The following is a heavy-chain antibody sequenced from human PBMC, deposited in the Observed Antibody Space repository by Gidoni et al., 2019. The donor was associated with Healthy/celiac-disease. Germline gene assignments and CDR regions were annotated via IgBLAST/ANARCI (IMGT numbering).Heavy chain of an antibody. D-gene: IGHD3-22*01. V-gene: IGHV4-39*01. CDR3: ARLSCGFGTGLSGYYEFVDY. CDR1: GGSISSSSYY. Sequence: QLQLQASGPGLVKPSETLYRTCTVSGGSISSSSYYWGWIRQPPGKGLEWIGSIYYSGSTYYNPSLKSRVTISVDTAKNQFSLKLSSVTAADTAVYYCARLSCGFGTGLSGYYEFVDYWGQGTLVTVSS. CDR2: IYYSGST. J-gene: IGHJ4*02.